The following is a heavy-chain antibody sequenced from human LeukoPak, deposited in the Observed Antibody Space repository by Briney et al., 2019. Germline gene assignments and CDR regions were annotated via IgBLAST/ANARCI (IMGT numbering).Heavy chain of an antibody. J-gene: IGHJ4*02. CDR3: AKSYDYGGNSPSFDY. CDR1: GFTFSSYG. CDR2: IRYDGSNK. Sequence: GGSLRLSCAASGFTFSSYGMHWVRQAPGKGLEWVAFIRYDGSNKYYADPVKGRFTISRDNSKNTLYLQMNSLRAEDTAVYYCAKSYDYGGNSPSFDYWGQGTLVTVSS. V-gene: IGHV3-30*02. D-gene: IGHD4-23*01.